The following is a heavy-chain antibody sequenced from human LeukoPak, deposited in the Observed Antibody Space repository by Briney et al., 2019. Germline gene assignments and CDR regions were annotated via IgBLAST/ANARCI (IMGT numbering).Heavy chain of an antibody. CDR3: AREIGDDSSLNAFDI. CDR2: INPNSGGT. Sequence: ASVKVSCKASGYTFTGYYMHWVRQAPGQGLEWMGWINPNSGGTNYAQKFQGRVTMTRDTSISTAYMELSRLRSDDTAVYCCAREIGDDSSLNAFDIWGQGTMVTVSS. D-gene: IGHD3-22*01. J-gene: IGHJ3*02. CDR1: GYTFTGYY. V-gene: IGHV1-2*02.